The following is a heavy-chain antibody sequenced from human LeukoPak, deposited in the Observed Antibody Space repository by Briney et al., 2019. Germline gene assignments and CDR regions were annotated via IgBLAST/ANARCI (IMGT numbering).Heavy chain of an antibody. CDR3: ASLSVVVAEYPYYYYYMDV. CDR1: GYTFTSYD. CDR2: MNPNSGNT. V-gene: IGHV1-8*01. D-gene: IGHD2-15*01. J-gene: IGHJ6*03. Sequence: ASVKVSCKASGYTFTSYDINWVRQATGQGLEWMGWMNPNSGNTGYAQKFQGRVTMTRNTSISTAYMELSSLRSEDTAVYYCASLSVVVAEYPYYYYYMDVWGKGTTVTVSS.